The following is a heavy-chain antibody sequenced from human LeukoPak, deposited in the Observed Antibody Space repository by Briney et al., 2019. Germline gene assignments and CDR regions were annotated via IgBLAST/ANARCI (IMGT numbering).Heavy chain of an antibody. CDR2: ISSSGSTI. CDR3: AKGGGGVLAS. D-gene: IGHD3-16*01. J-gene: IGHJ4*02. V-gene: IGHV3-48*03. Sequence: GGSLRLSCAASGFTFSSYEMNWVRQAPGKGLEWVSYISSSGSTIYYADSLKGRFTISRDNSKNTLFLQMNSLKADDTAVYYCAKGGGGVLASWGQGTLVTVSS. CDR1: GFTFSSYE.